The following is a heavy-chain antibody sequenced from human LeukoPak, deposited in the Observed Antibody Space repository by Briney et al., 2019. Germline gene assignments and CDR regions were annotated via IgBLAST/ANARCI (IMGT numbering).Heavy chain of an antibody. Sequence: PGGSLRLSCAAPGFTVSSNSMTRVRQAPGQGLEWVSILYNGGGANYADPVKGRFTISRDNSRNTLFLQMNSLSDEDTAVYYCARRDTTGWFHHFDYWGQGTLVTVSS. CDR2: LYNGGGA. D-gene: IGHD6-19*01. J-gene: IGHJ4*02. V-gene: IGHV3-53*01. CDR1: GFTVSSNS. CDR3: ARRDTTGWFHHFDY.